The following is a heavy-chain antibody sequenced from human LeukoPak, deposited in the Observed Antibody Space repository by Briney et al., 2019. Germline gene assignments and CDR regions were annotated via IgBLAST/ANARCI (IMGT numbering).Heavy chain of an antibody. Sequence: ASVKVSCKASGYTFTGYYMHWVRQAPGQGLEWMGWINPNSGGTNYAQKFQGRVTMTRDTPISTAYMELSRLRSDDTAVYYCARDWSSSWYTYYYYYYMDVWGKGTTVTVSS. V-gene: IGHV1-2*02. CDR2: INPNSGGT. CDR1: GYTFTGYY. D-gene: IGHD6-13*01. J-gene: IGHJ6*03. CDR3: ARDWSSSWYTYYYYYYMDV.